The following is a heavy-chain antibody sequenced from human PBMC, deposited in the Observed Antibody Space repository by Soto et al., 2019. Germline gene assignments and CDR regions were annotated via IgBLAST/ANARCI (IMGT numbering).Heavy chain of an antibody. CDR1: GYTFTSYY. V-gene: IGHV1-46*01. CDR2: INPSGGST. CDR3: AVSTVTTSWADG. D-gene: IGHD4-17*01. J-gene: IGHJ4*02. Sequence: ASVKISCKASGYTFTSYYMHWVRQAPGQGLEWMGIINPSGGSTSYAQKFQGRVTMTRDTSTSTVYMELSSLRSEDTAVYYCAVSTVTTSWADGWGQGTLVTVSS.